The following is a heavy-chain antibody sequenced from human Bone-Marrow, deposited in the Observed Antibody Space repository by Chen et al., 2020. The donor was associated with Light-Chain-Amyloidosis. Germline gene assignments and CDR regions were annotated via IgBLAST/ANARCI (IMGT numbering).Heavy chain of an antibody. V-gene: IGHV1-2*02. Sequence: QVQLVQSGAEVKKPGASVKVSCKASGYTFTGYYMHWVRQAPGQGLEWMGWINPTSGGTNYAQKFQGRVTMTRDTSISTAYMELSRLRSDDTAVYYCARDPSGVFWSGYYYLDYWGQGTLVTVSS. CDR1: GYTFTGYY. CDR2: INPTSGGT. D-gene: IGHD3-3*01. J-gene: IGHJ4*02. CDR3: ARDPSGVFWSGYYYLDY.